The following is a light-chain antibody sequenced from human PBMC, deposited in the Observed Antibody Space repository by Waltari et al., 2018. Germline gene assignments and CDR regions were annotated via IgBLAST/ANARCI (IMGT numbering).Light chain of an antibody. CDR1: SNDLGTYNL. CDR3: CSYAGSTTFLYV. V-gene: IGLV2-23*01. CDR2: EGT. Sequence: QSALTQPASVSGSPGQSITISCTGSSNDLGTYNLVSLYQQHPDKAPKLMIYEGTERPSGVSNRFSGSKSGNTASLTISGLQAEDEADYYCCSYAGSTTFLYVFGTGTKVTVL. J-gene: IGLJ1*01.